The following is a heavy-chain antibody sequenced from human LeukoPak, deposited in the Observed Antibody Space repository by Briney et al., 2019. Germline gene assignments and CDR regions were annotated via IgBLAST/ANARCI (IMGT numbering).Heavy chain of an antibody. D-gene: IGHD4-11*01. Sequence: SETLSLTCAVYGGSFSGYYWSWLRQPPGKGLEWIGEINHSGNTNYTSSLKSRITISVDTSKNQFSLKLSSVTAADTAVYSCARDFLLQSEGLFDYWGQGTLVTVSS. J-gene: IGHJ4*02. CDR1: GGSFSGYY. CDR3: ARDFLLQSEGLFDY. V-gene: IGHV4-34*01. CDR2: INHSGNT.